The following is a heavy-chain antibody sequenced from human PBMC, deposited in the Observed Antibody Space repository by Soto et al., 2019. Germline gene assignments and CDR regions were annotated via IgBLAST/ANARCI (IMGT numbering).Heavy chain of an antibody. Sequence: QITLKESGPTLVRPTQTLTLTCTFSGFSLSTSGVGVGWIRQPPGKALEWLALIYWDDDKRYSPSLKSRLTITTDTSKTQEVLTLNNMYPVDTATYYCAHSRCGGDCLQSSSSHYYYGMDVWGQGPTVTASS. V-gene: IGHV2-5*02. CDR1: GFSLSTSGVG. CDR2: IYWDDDK. CDR3: AHSRCGGDCLQSSSSHYYYGMDV. J-gene: IGHJ6*02. D-gene: IGHD2-21*02.